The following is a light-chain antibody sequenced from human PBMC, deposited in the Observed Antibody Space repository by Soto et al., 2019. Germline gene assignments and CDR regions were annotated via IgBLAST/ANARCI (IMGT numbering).Light chain of an antibody. Sequence: QSVVTQPPSASGTPGQRVTIACSGSSSNIGRNTVHWYQQLPATTPKLLIYSNDQRPSGVPDRFSGSKSGSSASLAISGLQSEDEADYYCAAWDDSLNGVVFGGGTKLTVL. CDR1: SSNIGRNT. CDR3: AAWDDSLNGVV. V-gene: IGLV1-44*01. CDR2: SND. J-gene: IGLJ2*01.